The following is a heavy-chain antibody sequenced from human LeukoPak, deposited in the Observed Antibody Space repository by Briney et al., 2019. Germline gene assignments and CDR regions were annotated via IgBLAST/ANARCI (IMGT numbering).Heavy chain of an antibody. CDR1: GYTFTDYY. Sequence: ASVKVSCKASGYTFTDYYMHWVRQAPGQGLEWMGWINPNSGGTNYAQKFQGRVTMTRDTSINTAYMELSRLRFDDTAVYYCARDPSTYEEQLAFDYWGQGTLVTVSS. CDR3: ARDPSTYEEQLAFDY. D-gene: IGHD3-3*01. CDR2: INPNSGGT. J-gene: IGHJ4*02. V-gene: IGHV1-2*02.